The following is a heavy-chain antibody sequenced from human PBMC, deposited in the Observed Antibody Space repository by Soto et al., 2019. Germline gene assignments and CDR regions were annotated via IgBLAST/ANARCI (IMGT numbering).Heavy chain of an antibody. CDR3: ASQSLAD. V-gene: IGHV3-23*01. D-gene: IGHD6-25*01. CDR2: ISGSGDST. J-gene: IGHJ4*02. CDR1: GFTFSSSA. Sequence: EVQLLESGGGLVQPGGSLRLSCAASGFTFSSSAMSWVRQAPGKGLEWITAISGSGDSTFYAGSVKGRFTISRDNSKNTLFLQTNSLRAEDTALYHCASQSLADWGQGTLVTVSS.